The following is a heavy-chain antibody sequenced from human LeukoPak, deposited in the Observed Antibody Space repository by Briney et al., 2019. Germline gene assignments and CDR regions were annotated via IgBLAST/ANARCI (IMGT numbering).Heavy chain of an antibody. V-gene: IGHV4-39*01. CDR2: IYYSGST. CDR1: GGSISSSSYY. CDR3: ARPTSQEMATINPSAFDI. J-gene: IGHJ3*02. D-gene: IGHD5-24*01. Sequence: TSEILSLTCTVSGGSISSSSYYWGWIRQPPGKGLEWIGSIYYSGSTYYNPSLKSRVTISVDTSKIQFSLKLSSVTAADTAVYYCARPTSQEMATINPSAFDIWGQGTMVTVSS.